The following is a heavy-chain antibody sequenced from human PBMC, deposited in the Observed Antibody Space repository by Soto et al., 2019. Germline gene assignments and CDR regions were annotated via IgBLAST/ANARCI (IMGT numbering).Heavy chain of an antibody. CDR1: RFNFKKSA. D-gene: IGHD6-19*01. V-gene: IGHV3-23*01. J-gene: IGHJ4*02. Sequence: PGGSLRLSCEAIRFNFKKSAMAWVRQAPGEGLEWVSGISCCGGSTSYADSVKGRFSVARDDSKNTLSLQLNSLRVEDTARYYCAKADGEQWLIPHLDNWGQGT. CDR3: AKADGEQWLIPHLDN. CDR2: ISCCGGST.